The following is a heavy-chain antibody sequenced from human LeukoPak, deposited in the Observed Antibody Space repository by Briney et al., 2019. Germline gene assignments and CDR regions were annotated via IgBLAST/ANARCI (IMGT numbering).Heavy chain of an antibody. CDR1: GGSISSYY. V-gene: IGHV4-59*01. D-gene: IGHD2-21*01. J-gene: IGHJ3*02. CDR2: IYYSGST. CDR3: ATCGGDCYGVAFDI. Sequence: PSETLSLTCTVSGGSISSYYWSWIRQPPGKGLDWIGYIYYSGSTNYNPSLKSRVTISVDTSKNQFSLKLSSVTAADTAVYYCATCGGDCYGVAFDIWGQGTMVTVSS.